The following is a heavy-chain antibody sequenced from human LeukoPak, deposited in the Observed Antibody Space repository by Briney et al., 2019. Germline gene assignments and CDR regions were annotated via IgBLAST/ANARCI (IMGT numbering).Heavy chain of an antibody. CDR1: GGSISSGGYS. J-gene: IGHJ4*02. CDR3: ARDGGSSWYFGEFDY. V-gene: IGHV4-30-4*07. D-gene: IGHD6-13*01. CDR2: IYYSGST. Sequence: SQTLSLTCSVSGGSISSGGYSWSWIRQPPGKGLEWIGYIYYSGSTNYNPSLKSRVTISVDTSKNQFSLKLSSVTAADTAVYYCARDGGSSWYFGEFDYWGQGTLVTVSS.